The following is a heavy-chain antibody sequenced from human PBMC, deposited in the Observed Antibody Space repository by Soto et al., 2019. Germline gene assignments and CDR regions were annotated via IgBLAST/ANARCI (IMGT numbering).Heavy chain of an antibody. CDR1: GFTFSSYA. V-gene: IGHV3-23*01. CDR3: ANRITMTQYFQH. J-gene: IGHJ1*01. Sequence: EVQLLESGGGLVQPGGSLRLSCAASGFTFSSYAMSWVRQAPGKGLEWVSAISGSGGSTYYADSVKGRFTISRDNSKNTLYLQMNSLRAEDTAVYYCANRITMTQYFQHWGQGTLVTVSS. D-gene: IGHD3-22*01. CDR2: ISGSGGST.